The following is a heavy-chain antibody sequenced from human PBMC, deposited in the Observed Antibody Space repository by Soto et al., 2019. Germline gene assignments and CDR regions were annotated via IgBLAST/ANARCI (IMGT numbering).Heavy chain of an antibody. CDR1: GFTFSSYG. D-gene: IGHD3-22*01. Sequence: GGSLRLSCAASGFTFSSYGMNWVRQAPGKGLEWVSYISSSSSTIYYADSVKGRFTISRDNSKNTLYLQMNSLRGEDMAVYYGARDMYYYDTGPLDYWGQGTLVTVSS. CDR2: ISSSSSTI. V-gene: IGHV3-48*01. J-gene: IGHJ4*02. CDR3: ARDMYYYDTGPLDY.